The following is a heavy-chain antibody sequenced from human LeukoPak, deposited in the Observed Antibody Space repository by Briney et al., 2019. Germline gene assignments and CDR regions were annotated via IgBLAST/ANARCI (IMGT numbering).Heavy chain of an antibody. Sequence: PSETLSLTCAVYGGSFSGYYWSWIRQPPGKGLEWIGEINHSGSTNYNPSLKSRVTTSVDTSKNQFSLKLSSVTAADTAVYYCARGSYDSSGYYYVKYYFDYWGQGTLVTVSS. V-gene: IGHV4-34*01. J-gene: IGHJ4*02. CDR1: GGSFSGYY. CDR3: ARGSYDSSGYYYVKYYFDY. CDR2: INHSGST. D-gene: IGHD3-22*01.